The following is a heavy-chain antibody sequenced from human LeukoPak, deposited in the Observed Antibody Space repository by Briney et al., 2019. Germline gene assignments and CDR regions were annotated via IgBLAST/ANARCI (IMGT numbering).Heavy chain of an antibody. CDR2: INHSGST. Sequence: NTSETLSLTCAVYGGSFSGYYWTWIRQPPGKGLEWIGEINHSGSTNYNPSLKSRVTISVDTSKNQFSLKLSSVTAADTAVYYCARENPYDILTGYPFGYWGQGTLVTVSS. J-gene: IGHJ4*02. V-gene: IGHV4-34*01. CDR1: GGSFSGYY. D-gene: IGHD3-9*01. CDR3: ARENPYDILTGYPFGY.